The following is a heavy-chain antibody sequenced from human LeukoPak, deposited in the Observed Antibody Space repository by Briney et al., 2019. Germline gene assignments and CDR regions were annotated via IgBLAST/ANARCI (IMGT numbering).Heavy chain of an antibody. CDR2: IYTSGST. CDR1: GGSISSYY. J-gene: IGHJ4*02. Sequence: SETLSLTCTVSGGSISSYYWSWIRQPAGKGLEWIGRIYTSGSTNYNASLKGRVSMSVDTSKNQFALSLNAVTAADTAVFYCARENSGSYREFDYWGQGTLVTVSS. CDR3: ARENSGSYREFDY. V-gene: IGHV4-4*07. D-gene: IGHD1-26*01.